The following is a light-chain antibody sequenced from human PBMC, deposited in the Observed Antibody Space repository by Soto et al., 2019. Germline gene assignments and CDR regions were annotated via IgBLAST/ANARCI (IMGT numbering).Light chain of an antibody. CDR2: WAS. V-gene: IGKV4-1*01. CDR3: QQYSLPPWT. CDR1: HILLYRSNNKNY. Sequence: IVMSQSPASLAVSLCERATISFKSSHILLYRSNNKNYLAWYQQKPGQPPRLLIYWASTRESGVPDRFSGSGSGADFSLSISSLQAEDVAVYFCQQYSLPPWTFGQGTKVDIK. J-gene: IGKJ1*01.